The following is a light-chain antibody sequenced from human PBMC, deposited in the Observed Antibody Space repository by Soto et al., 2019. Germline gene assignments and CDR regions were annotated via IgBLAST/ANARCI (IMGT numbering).Light chain of an antibody. CDR2: KAS. V-gene: IGKV1-5*03. J-gene: IGKJ1*01. CDR3: QQYNSYART. Sequence: DIQMTQSPSTLSASVGDRVTITCRASQSISSWLAWYQQKPGKAPKLLIYKASSLESGVPSRFSGSGSGTDFTLTISSLQPDDFATCYCQQYNSYARTFGQGTKVEIK. CDR1: QSISSW.